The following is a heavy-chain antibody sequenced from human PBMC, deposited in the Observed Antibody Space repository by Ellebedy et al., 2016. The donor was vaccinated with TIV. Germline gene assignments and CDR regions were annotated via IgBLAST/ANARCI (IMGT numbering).Heavy chain of an antibody. CDR1: GGSISSSNW. CDR3: ARSAGEFEGFDY. D-gene: IGHD6-13*01. J-gene: IGHJ4*02. V-gene: IGHV4-4*02. Sequence: MPGGSLRLSCAVSGGSISSSNWWSWVRQPPGKGLEWIGEIYHSGSTNYNPSLKSRVTISVDKSKNQFSLKLSSVTAADTAVYYCARSAGEFEGFDYWGQGTLVTVSS. CDR2: IYHSGST.